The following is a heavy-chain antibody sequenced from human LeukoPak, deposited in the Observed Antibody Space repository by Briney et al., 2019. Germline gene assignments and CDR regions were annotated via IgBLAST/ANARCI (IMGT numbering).Heavy chain of an antibody. CDR3: TTIRPDY. Sequence: GGSLRLSCAVSGFTFSDYWMHWVRQAPGKGLVWVSRIKTDVTSTDYADSVKGCFTISRDNAKNTLYLQMDSLRADDTAVYYCTTIRPDYWGRGTLVTVSS. D-gene: IGHD1-14*01. V-gene: IGHV3-74*01. J-gene: IGHJ4*02. CDR1: GFTFSDYW. CDR2: IKTDVTST.